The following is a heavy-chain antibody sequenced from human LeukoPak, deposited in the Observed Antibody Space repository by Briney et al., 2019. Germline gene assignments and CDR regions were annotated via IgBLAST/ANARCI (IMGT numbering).Heavy chain of an antibody. J-gene: IGHJ3*02. D-gene: IGHD7-27*01. CDR1: GASISSSSYY. CDR2: IYYSGDT. CDR3: ARTLTGEGDAFDI. V-gene: IGHV4-39*01. Sequence: PSETLSLTCTVSGASISSSSYYWGWIRQPPGKGLEWIGSIYYSGDTYYNSSLKSRLTISVDTSKNQFTLKLSSVTAADTAVYYCARTLTGEGDAFDIWGQGTMVTVSS.